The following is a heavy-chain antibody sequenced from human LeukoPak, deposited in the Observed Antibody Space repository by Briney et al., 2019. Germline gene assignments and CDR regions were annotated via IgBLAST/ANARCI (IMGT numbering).Heavy chain of an antibody. J-gene: IGHJ4*02. CDR3: ARRDRMEYFDY. Sequence: SQTLSLTCTVSGGSISSGGYYWSWIRQHPGKGLEWIGYIYYSGSTYYNPSLKRRVTISVDTSKNQFSLKLSSVTAADTAVYYCARRDRMEYFDYWGQGTLVTVSS. CDR1: GGSISSGGYY. D-gene: IGHD2/OR15-2a*01. CDR2: IYYSGST. V-gene: IGHV4-31*03.